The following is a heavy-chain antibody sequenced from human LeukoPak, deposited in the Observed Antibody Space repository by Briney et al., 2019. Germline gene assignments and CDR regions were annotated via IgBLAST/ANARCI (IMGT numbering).Heavy chain of an antibody. CDR1: GYTLTELS. Sequence: ASVKVSCKVSGYTLTELSMHRVRQAPGKGLEWMGGFDPEDGETIYAQKFQGRVTMTEDTSTDTAYMELSSLRSEDTAVYYCATVIRYGGYFDYWGQGTLVTVSS. CDR3: ATVIRYGGYFDY. D-gene: IGHD3-16*01. V-gene: IGHV1-24*01. J-gene: IGHJ4*02. CDR2: FDPEDGET.